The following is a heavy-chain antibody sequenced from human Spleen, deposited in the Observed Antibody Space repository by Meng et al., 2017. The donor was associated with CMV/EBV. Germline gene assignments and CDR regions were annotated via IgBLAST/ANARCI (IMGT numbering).Heavy chain of an antibody. CDR1: DGFTTRDDYY. V-gene: IGHV4-30-4*01. J-gene: IGHJ4*02. CDR2: IHYSGTT. Sequence: VQLPDPAPGLVKPSQSLSLTCTVSDGFTTRDDYYWSWIRQPPGKGLEWIGYIHYSGTTYYNPSLKSRIAISLDTSKNQFSLNLNSVTAADAAVYYCARDSPGGYGYFDSWGQGTLVTVSS. CDR3: ARDSPGGYGYFDS. D-gene: IGHD5-12*01.